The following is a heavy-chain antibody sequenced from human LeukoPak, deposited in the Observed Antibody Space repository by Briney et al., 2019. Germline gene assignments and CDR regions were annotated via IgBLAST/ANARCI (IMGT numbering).Heavy chain of an antibody. D-gene: IGHD1-26*01. Sequence: SQTLSLTCTVSGGSMSTGRNYWHWIRQSAGKGLEWIGRIYISGSTDYNPSLKSRVTMSLDRSKSQFSLELSSVTAADTAVYYCTRDLGYGGPGYNYGLDVWGQGTTVTVSS. CDR3: TRDLGYGGPGYNYGLDV. V-gene: IGHV4-61*02. J-gene: IGHJ6*02. CDR2: IYISGST. CDR1: GGSMSTGRNY.